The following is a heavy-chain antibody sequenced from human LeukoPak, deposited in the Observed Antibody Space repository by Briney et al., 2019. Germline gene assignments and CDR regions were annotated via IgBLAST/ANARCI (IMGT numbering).Heavy chain of an antibody. CDR1: GFTFSSYA. CDR2: ISYDGSNK. D-gene: IGHD3-22*01. CDR3: ARERGYDSSGYYDGLDY. J-gene: IGHJ4*02. Sequence: GGSLRLSCAASGFTFSSYAMHWVRQAPGKGLEWVAVISYDGSNKYYADSVKGRFTISRDNSKNTLYLQMNSLRAEDTAVYYCARERGYDSSGYYDGLDYWGQGTLVTVSS. V-gene: IGHV3-30*04.